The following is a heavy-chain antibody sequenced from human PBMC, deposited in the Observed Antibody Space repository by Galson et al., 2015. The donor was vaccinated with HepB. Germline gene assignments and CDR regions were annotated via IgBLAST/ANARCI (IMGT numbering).Heavy chain of an antibody. Sequence: SVNVSCKASGGSFRVDGINWVRQAPGQGLEWMGRIIPILGAAAYAQKFQGRVRITADKLTTTLYMELSSLTSEDTAFYYCARDKGVGAATIDYWGQGTLGTVSS. D-gene: IGHD1-26*01. V-gene: IGHV1-69*04. CDR3: ARDKGVGAATIDY. CDR1: GGSFRVDG. J-gene: IGHJ4*02. CDR2: IIPILGAA.